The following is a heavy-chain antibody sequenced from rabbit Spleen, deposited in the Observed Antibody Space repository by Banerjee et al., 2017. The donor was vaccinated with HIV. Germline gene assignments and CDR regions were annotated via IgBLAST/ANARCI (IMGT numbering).Heavy chain of an antibody. CDR3: ARDYTADAGSDYNRMGFNL. CDR1: GIDFSNYFY. CDR2: IYTTSGST. J-gene: IGHJ4*01. V-gene: IGHV1S45*01. D-gene: IGHD6-1*01. Sequence: QEQLEESGGGLVKPGGTLTLTCKASGIDFSNYFYMCWVRQAPGKGLELIACIYTTSGSTYYASWAKGRFTITKTSSTTVTLQMTSLTAADTATYFCARDYTADAGSDYNRMGFNLWGPGTLVTVS.